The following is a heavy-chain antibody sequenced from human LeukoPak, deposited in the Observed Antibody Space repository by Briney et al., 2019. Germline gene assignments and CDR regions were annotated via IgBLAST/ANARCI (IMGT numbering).Heavy chain of an antibody. Sequence: GGSLRLSCAASGFTLSTYSMNWVRQAPGKGPEWLSYISSGSSTIYYADSVKGRFTISRDNAKNSLYLQMSSLRAEDTAVYYCARGRGSDYWGQGTLVTVSS. V-gene: IGHV3-48*04. CDR2: ISSGSSTI. D-gene: IGHD6-13*01. CDR1: GFTLSTYS. CDR3: ARGRGSDY. J-gene: IGHJ4*02.